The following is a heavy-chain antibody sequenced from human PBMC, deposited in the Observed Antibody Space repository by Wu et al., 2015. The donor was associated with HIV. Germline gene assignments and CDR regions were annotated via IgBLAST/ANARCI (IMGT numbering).Heavy chain of an antibody. CDR1: GGTFSSYA. D-gene: IGHD3-9*01. Sequence: QVQLVQSGAEVKKPGSSVKVSCKASGGTFSSYAISWVRQAPGQGLEWMGGIIPIFGTANYAQKFQGRVTITTDESTSTAYMELSSLRSEDTAVYYCARESPGLRYFDWSYDAFDIWGQGTMVTVSS. CDR3: ARESPGLRYFDWSYDAFDI. CDR2: IIPIFGTA. V-gene: IGHV1-69*01. J-gene: IGHJ3*02.